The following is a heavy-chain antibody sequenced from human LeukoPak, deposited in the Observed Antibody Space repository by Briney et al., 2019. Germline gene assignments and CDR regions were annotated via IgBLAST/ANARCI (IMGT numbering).Heavy chain of an antibody. D-gene: IGHD6-6*01. CDR2: IYPGDSDT. V-gene: IGHV5-51*01. Sequence: GESLKISCKGSGYSFTSYWIAWVRQMPGKGLEWMGIIYPGDSDTRYSPSFQGQVTISADKSISTAYPQWSSLKASDTAIYYCARLPYSSSTTFDPWGQGTLVTVSS. CDR3: ARLPYSSSTTFDP. J-gene: IGHJ5*02. CDR1: GYSFTSYW.